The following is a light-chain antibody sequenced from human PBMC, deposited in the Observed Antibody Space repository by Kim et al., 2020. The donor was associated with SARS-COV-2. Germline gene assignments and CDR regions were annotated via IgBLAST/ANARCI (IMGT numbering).Light chain of an antibody. CDR1: RSVINNY. V-gene: IGKV3-20*01. J-gene: IGKJ4*01. CDR3: QQYYGSPLT. CDR2: GAS. Sequence: EIVLTQYPATLSLSPGERATLSCRASRSVINNYLAWYQQRPGQAPRLLIYGASSRATGIPDRFSGSGSGTDFTLTINRLEPEDFAVYYCQQYYGSPLTFGGGTKVDIK.